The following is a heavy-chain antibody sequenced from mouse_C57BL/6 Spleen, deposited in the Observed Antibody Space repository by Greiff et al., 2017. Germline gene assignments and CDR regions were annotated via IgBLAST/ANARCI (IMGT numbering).Heavy chain of an antibody. J-gene: IGHJ2*01. D-gene: IGHD2-5*01. V-gene: IGHV14-4*01. CDR2: IDPENGDT. CDR3: TRSNYLYYCDD. CDR1: GFNIKDDY. Sequence: EVQLVESGAELVRPGASVKLSCTASGFNIKDDYMHWVKQRPEQGLEWIGWIDPENGDTEYASKFQGKATITADTSSNTAYLQLSSLTSEDTAVYYCTRSNYLYYCDDWGQGTTLTVSS.